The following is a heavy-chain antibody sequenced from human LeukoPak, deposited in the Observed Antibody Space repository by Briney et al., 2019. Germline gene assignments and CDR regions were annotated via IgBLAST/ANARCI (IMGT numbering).Heavy chain of an antibody. CDR3: ARRDYGDTEADY. D-gene: IGHD4-17*01. V-gene: IGHV1-18*01. CDR1: GYTFTSYD. J-gene: IGHJ4*02. CDR2: ISTYNGNT. Sequence: ASVKVSCKASGYTFTSYDISWVRQAPGQGLEWMGWISTYNGNTNYAQKFLGRVTLTTDTSTSTAYMEVRSLRSDDTAVYYCARRDYGDTEADYWGQGTLVTVSS.